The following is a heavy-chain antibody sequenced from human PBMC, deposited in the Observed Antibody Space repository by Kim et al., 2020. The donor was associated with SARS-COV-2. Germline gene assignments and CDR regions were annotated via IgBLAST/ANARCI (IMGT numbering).Heavy chain of an antibody. Sequence: GGSLILSCAASGFTFSSYGMHWVRQAPGKGLEWVAVIWYDGSNKYYADSVKGRYTISRDNSKNTLYLQMNILRAEDTAVYYCARDADSMDDAFDIWGQGTMVTVSS. J-gene: IGHJ3*02. V-gene: IGHV3-33*08. D-gene: IGHD3-10*01. CDR2: IWYDGSNK. CDR3: ARDADSMDDAFDI. CDR1: GFTFSSYG.